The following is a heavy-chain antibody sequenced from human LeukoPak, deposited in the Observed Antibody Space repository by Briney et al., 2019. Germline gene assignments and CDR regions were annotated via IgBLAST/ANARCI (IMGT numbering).Heavy chain of an antibody. V-gene: IGHV4-59*01. CDR1: GGSISSYY. CDR3: ARGLTYYDILTGYYKGYYFDD. Sequence: SETLSLTCTVSGGSISSYYWSWLRQPPGEGLEWISYVFYSGSTNYNPSLKSRVTISVDTSKNQFSLKLSSVTAADTAVYYCARGLTYYDILTGYYKGYYFDDWGQGILVTVSS. J-gene: IGHJ4*02. CDR2: VFYSGST. D-gene: IGHD3-9*01.